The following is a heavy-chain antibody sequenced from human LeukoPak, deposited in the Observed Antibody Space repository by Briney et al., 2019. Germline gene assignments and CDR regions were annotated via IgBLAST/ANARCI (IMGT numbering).Heavy chain of an antibody. CDR2: INHSGST. CDR3: ARGSRIAAAGNFDY. V-gene: IGHV4-34*01. J-gene: IGHJ4*02. CDR1: GGSFSGYY. D-gene: IGHD6-25*01. Sequence: SSETLSLTCAVYGGSFSGYYWSWIRQPPGKGLEWIGEINHSGSTNYNPSLKSRVTISVDTSKNQFSLKLSSVTAADTAVYYCARGSRIAAAGNFDYWGQGTLVTVSS.